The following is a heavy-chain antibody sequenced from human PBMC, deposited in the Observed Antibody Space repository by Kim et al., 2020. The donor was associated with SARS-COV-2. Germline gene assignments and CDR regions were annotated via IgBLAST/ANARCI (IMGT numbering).Heavy chain of an antibody. V-gene: IGHV1-24*01. Sequence: ASVKVSCKGSGYTLTELSMHWVRQAPGKGLEWMGGFDPEDGETIYAQKFQGRVTMTEDTSTDTAYMELSSLRSEDTAVYYCATHHYYYDSSGYLNWFDPWGQGTLVTVSS. CDR1: GYTLTELS. D-gene: IGHD3-22*01. J-gene: IGHJ5*02. CDR2: FDPEDGET. CDR3: ATHHYYYDSSGYLNWFDP.